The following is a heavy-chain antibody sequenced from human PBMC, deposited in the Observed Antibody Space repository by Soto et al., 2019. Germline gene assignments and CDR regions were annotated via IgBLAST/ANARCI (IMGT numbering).Heavy chain of an antibody. Sequence: LSLTCTVSGGSISSGGYYWSWIRQHPGKGLEWIGYIFYTGSTRYNPSLQSRVTMSIDTSRSQFSLNLASVTTADTAVYYCASRRVGFPFAYWGQGTLVTVSS. CDR2: IFYTGST. J-gene: IGHJ4*02. CDR3: ASRRVGFPFAY. V-gene: IGHV4-31*03. CDR1: GGSISSGGYY. D-gene: IGHD6-25*01.